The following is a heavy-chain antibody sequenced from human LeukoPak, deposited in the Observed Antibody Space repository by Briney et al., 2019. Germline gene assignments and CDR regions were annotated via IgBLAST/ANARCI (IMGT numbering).Heavy chain of an antibody. J-gene: IGHJ4*02. CDR1: DDSISDYY. Sequence: SETLSLTCTVSDDSISDYYRGWIRQPPGKGLEWIGYFYNSGRSTYNPSLKSRVTISADTSMNHFSLKLNSVTTADTAVYYCTRGAGWLIDYWGQGILVTVSS. CDR2: FYNSGRS. CDR3: TRGAGWLIDY. D-gene: IGHD3-16*01. V-gene: IGHV4-59*01.